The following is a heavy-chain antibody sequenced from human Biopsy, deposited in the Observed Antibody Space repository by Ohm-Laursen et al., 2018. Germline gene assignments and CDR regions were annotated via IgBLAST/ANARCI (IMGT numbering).Heavy chain of an antibody. J-gene: IGHJ2*01. CDR3: ARGRGYYSDRTVPGYFDL. Sequence: TLSLTCTVSGDSISSYYWSWIRQPPGQGLVWIGYVYYTGSTDYNPSLQSRVTISVDTSKNHFSLRLWSVTPADTAIYYCARGRGYYSDRTVPGYFDLWGRGTLVTVSS. CDR2: VYYTGST. CDR1: GDSISSYY. V-gene: IGHV4-59*01. D-gene: IGHD3-22*01.